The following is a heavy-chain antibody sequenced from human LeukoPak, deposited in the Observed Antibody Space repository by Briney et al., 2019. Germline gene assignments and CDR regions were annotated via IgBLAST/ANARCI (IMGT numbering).Heavy chain of an antibody. CDR1: GYTFTSYA. CDR3: ARDRDDILTGYSYGMDV. V-gene: IGHV1-3*01. D-gene: IGHD3-9*01. Sequence: GASVKVSCKASGYTFTSYAMHWVRQAPGQRLEWMGWINAGNGNTKYSRKFQGRVTITRDTSASTAYMELSSLRSEDTAVYYCARDRDDILTGYSYGMDVWGKGTTVTVSS. J-gene: IGHJ6*04. CDR2: INAGNGNT.